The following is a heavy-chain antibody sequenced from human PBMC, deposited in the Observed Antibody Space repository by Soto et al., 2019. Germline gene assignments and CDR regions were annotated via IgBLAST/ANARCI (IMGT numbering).Heavy chain of an antibody. V-gene: IGHV4-4*02. Sequence: QVHLQESGPGLVTPSGTLSLTCAVSGVSIGSPNWWTWVRQAPGKSLEWIGEMWPSGGTTYNPSLRNRVTISVDNSKNHLSLTLTSVTAADTAIYYCARCLHCSNGGRFDPWGQGALVTVSS. CDR2: MWPSGGT. CDR3: ARCLHCSNGGRFDP. CDR1: GVSIGSPNW. D-gene: IGHD2-8*01. J-gene: IGHJ5*02.